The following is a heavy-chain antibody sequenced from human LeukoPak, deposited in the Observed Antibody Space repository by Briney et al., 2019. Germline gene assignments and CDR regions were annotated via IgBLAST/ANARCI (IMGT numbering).Heavy chain of an antibody. Sequence: GGSLRLSCAASGFTFDDYTMHWVRQAPGKGLEWVSLISWDGGSTYYADSVKGRFTISRDNAKNSLYLQMNSLRAEDTAVYYCARAFYYYDSDYWGQGTLVTVSS. CDR1: GFTFDDYT. CDR2: ISWDGGST. V-gene: IGHV3-43*01. CDR3: ARAFYYYDSDY. D-gene: IGHD3-22*01. J-gene: IGHJ4*02.